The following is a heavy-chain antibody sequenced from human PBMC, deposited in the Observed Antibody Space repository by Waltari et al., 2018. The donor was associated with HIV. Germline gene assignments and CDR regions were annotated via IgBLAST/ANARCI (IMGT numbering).Heavy chain of an antibody. CDR3: ARVSDGDYAGGAVDI. CDR1: GGSTSSRSYS. Sequence: VPLQESCPGLVNPSQTMSPASTVPGGSTSSRSYSCSWIRQPAGKGLEGIGRIYTSGSTNYNPSLKSRVTISVDTSKNQFSLKLSSVTAADTAVYYCARVSDGDYAGGAVDIWGQGTMVTVSS. J-gene: IGHJ3*02. D-gene: IGHD4-17*01. V-gene: IGHV4-61*02. CDR2: IYTSGST.